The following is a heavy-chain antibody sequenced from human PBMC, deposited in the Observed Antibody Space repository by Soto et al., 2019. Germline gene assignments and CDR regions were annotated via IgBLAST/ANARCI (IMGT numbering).Heavy chain of an antibody. CDR3: ERGRYGDY. J-gene: IGHJ4*02. V-gene: IGHV1-18*01. CDR2: ISAHNGNT. Sequence: QVHLVQSGAEVKKPGASVKVSCKGSGYTFTSYGITWVRQAPGQGLEWMGWISAHNGNTDYAQKLQGRDTVTRDTSTSTVYMELRSLRSDATAVYYCERGRYGDYWGQGALVTVSS. CDR1: GYTFTSYG. D-gene: IGHD1-1*01.